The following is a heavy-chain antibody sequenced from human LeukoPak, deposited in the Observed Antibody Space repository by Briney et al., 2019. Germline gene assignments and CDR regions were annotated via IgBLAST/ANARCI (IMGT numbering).Heavy chain of an antibody. J-gene: IGHJ4*02. CDR3: AKRHSSSWYF. CDR2: ISGGVGST. Sequence: GGSLRLSCAASGFTFSSYAMSWVRQAPGKGLEWVSNISGGVGSTYYADSVKGRFTISRDNSKNTLYLQMNSLRAEDTAVYYCAKRHSSSWYFWGQGTLVTVSS. CDR1: GFTFSSYA. V-gene: IGHV3-23*01. D-gene: IGHD6-13*01.